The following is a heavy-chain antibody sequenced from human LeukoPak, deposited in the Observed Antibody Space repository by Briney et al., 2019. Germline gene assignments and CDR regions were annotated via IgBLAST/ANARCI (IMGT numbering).Heavy chain of an antibody. D-gene: IGHD1-26*01. CDR2: IYYSGST. CDR3: ARAAYSGSYHSDY. Sequence: SETLSLTCTVSGGSVNSGSYYWNWIRQPPGKGPEWIGYIYYSGSTNYNPSLKSRVTISVDTSKNQFSLKLSSVTAADTAVYYCARAAYSGSYHSDYWGQGTLVTVSS. CDR1: GGSVNSGSYY. V-gene: IGHV4-61*01. J-gene: IGHJ4*02.